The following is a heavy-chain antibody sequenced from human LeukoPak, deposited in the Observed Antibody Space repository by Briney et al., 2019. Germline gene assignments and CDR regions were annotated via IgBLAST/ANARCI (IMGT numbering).Heavy chain of an antibody. CDR3: AREGLWFGEFSYFDY. V-gene: IGHV1-69*06. CDR1: GDTFSSYA. Sequence: GASVKVSCKASGDTFSSYAISWVRQAPGQGLEWLGGIIPIFGTANYAQKFQGRVTITADKSTSTAYMELSSLRSEDTAVYYCAREGLWFGEFSYFDYWGQGTLVTVSS. J-gene: IGHJ4*02. D-gene: IGHD3-10*01. CDR2: IIPIFGTA.